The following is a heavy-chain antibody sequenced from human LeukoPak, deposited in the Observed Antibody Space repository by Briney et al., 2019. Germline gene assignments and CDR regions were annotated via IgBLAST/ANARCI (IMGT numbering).Heavy chain of an antibody. CDR3: AREDAYYYGSGSYRIFDY. V-gene: IGHV4-34*01. D-gene: IGHD3-10*01. Sequence: PSETLSLTCAVYGGSFSGYYWSWIRQPPGKGLEWIGEINHSGSTNYNPSLKSRVTISVDTSKNQFSLKLSSVTAADTAVYYCAREDAYYYGSGSYRIFDYWGQATLVTVSS. J-gene: IGHJ4*02. CDR2: INHSGST. CDR1: GGSFSGYY.